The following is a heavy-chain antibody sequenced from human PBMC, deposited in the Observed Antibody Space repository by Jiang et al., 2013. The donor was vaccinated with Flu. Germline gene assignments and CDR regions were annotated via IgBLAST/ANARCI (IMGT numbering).Heavy chain of an antibody. CDR2: IYYSGTT. D-gene: IGHD5/OR15-5a*01. CDR3: ARDPSLSTIRVGGFDP. J-gene: IGHJ5*02. Sequence: PGKGLEWIGYIYYSGTTYYNPSLKSRVTISVDTSKNQFSLKLSSVTAADTAVYYCARDPSLSTIRVGGFDPWGQGTLVTVSS. V-gene: IGHV4-31*02.